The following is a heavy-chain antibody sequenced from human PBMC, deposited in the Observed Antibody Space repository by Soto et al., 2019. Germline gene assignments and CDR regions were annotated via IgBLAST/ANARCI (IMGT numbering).Heavy chain of an antibody. CDR3: AREAGYSSIWHQFDY. CDR1: GGTFSSYA. CDR2: IIPIFGTA. V-gene: IGHV1-69*01. J-gene: IGHJ4*02. D-gene: IGHD6-13*01. Sequence: QVQLVQSGAEVKKPGSSVKVSCKASGGTFSSYAISWVRQAPGQGLEWMGGIIPIFGTANYAQKFQGRVTITAYEYTSTAYMELSSLRSEDTAVYYVAREAGYSSIWHQFDYWGQGTLVKVSS.